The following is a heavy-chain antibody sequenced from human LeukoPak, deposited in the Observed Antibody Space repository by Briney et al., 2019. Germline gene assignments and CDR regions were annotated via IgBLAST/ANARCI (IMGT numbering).Heavy chain of an antibody. CDR3: ARHVPSTSSDAFDI. CDR2: IYYSGST. V-gene: IGHV4-39*01. J-gene: IGHJ3*02. CDR1: GGSISSSSYY. Sequence: PSETLSLTCTVSGGSISSSSYYWGWIRQPPGKGLEWIGSIYYSGSTYYNPSLKSRVTISVDTSKNQFSLKLSSVTAADTAVYYCARHVPSTSSDAFDIWAKGQWSPSLQ.